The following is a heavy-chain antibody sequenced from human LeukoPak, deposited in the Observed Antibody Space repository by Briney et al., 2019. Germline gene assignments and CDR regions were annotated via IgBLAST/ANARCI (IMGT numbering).Heavy chain of an antibody. CDR1: GYTFTSYG. V-gene: IGHV1-18*01. CDR3: ARSYCSSTSCFLYYFDY. CDR2: ISAYNGNT. J-gene: IGHJ4*02. D-gene: IGHD2-2*01. Sequence: ASVKVSCKASGYTFTSYGISWVRQAPGQGLEWMGWISAYNGNTNYAQKLQGRVTMTRDMSTSTVYMELSSLRSEDTAVYYCARSYCSSTSCFLYYFDYWGQGTLVTVSS.